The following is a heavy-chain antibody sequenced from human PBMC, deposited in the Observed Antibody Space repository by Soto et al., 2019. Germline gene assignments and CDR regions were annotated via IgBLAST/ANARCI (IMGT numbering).Heavy chain of an antibody. Sequence: PSETLSLTCAVYGGSFSGYYWSWIRQPPGKGLEWIGEINHSGSTNYNPSLKSRVTISVDTSKNQFSLKLSSVTAADTAMYYCARKGYDYVWGSYRFQKFNWFDPWGQGTLVTVSS. J-gene: IGHJ5*02. CDR2: INHSGST. V-gene: IGHV4-34*01. CDR3: ARKGYDYVWGSYRFQKFNWFDP. CDR1: GGSFSGYY. D-gene: IGHD3-16*02.